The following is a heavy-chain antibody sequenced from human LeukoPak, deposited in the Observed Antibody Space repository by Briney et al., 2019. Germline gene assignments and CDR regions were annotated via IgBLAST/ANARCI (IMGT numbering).Heavy chain of an antibody. Sequence: PSQTLSLTCTVSGGSISSGGYYWSWIRQPPGKGLEWIGYIYHSGSTYYNPSLKSRVTISVDRSKNQFSLKLSSVTAADTAVYYCASHYGSGRRIDYWGQGTLVTVSS. V-gene: IGHV4-30-2*01. CDR3: ASHYGSGRRIDY. CDR2: IYHSGST. CDR1: GGSISSGGYY. D-gene: IGHD3-10*01. J-gene: IGHJ4*02.